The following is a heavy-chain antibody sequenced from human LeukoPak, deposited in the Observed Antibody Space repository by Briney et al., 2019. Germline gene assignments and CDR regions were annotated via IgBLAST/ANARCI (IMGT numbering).Heavy chain of an antibody. CDR3: ARSTSSEYDIYHFDY. CDR1: GFTFSSYG. Sequence: GGSLRLSCAASGFTFSSYGMHWVRQAPGKGLGWVAVIWYDGNNKYYADSVKGRFTISRDNSKNTLYLQMNSLRAEDTAVYYCARSTSSEYDIYHFDYWGQGTLVTVSS. J-gene: IGHJ4*02. D-gene: IGHD3-9*01. V-gene: IGHV3-33*01. CDR2: IWYDGNNK.